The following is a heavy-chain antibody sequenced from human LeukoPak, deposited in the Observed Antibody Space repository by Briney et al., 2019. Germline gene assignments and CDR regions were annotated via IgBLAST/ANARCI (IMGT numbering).Heavy chain of an antibody. Sequence: ASVKVSCKTSGYTFTDYYLHWVRQAPGQGLEWMGWINPDTGGSFSAQKLQGRVTMTRDMSINTAYMELNRLSFDDTAVYYCSREYQRLVHNWSDPWGQGTLVTVSS. CDR1: GYTFTDYY. V-gene: IGHV1-2*02. CDR2: INPDTGGS. D-gene: IGHD2-2*01. CDR3: SREYQRLVHNWSDP. J-gene: IGHJ5*02.